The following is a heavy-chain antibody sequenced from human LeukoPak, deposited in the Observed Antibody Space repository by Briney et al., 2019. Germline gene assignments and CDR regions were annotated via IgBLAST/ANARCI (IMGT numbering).Heavy chain of an antibody. J-gene: IGHJ4*02. CDR2: IGGSGGRT. D-gene: IGHD3-10*01. V-gene: IGHV3-23*01. CDR3: AKIITMVRGAFDY. CDR1: GFIFSSYA. Sequence: GGSLRLSRAASGFIFSSYAMSCVRHPRGKALEWVVGIGGSGGRTYYADSVKGRFTIFRDNSKNTLYLQMNSLRAEDTAVYYCAKIITMVRGAFDYWGQGTLVTVSS.